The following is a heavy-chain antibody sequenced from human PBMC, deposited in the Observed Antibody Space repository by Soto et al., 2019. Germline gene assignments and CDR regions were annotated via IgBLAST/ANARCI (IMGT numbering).Heavy chain of an antibody. CDR2: INHRVGA. D-gene: IGHD6-19*01. CDR1: GGPFSGYY. V-gene: IGHV4-34*02. Sequence: QVQLQQWGAGQLKPSETLSLTCAVHGESFSGYGGPFSGYYWSWIRQTPGKGLEWIGEINHRVGANCKPSLKSRVTISVDTSKIQFSLNLNPVTAADTAVYYCARGQRRGGSSGWSLWGQGTLVTVSS. J-gene: IGHJ4*02. CDR3: ARGQRRGGSSGWSL.